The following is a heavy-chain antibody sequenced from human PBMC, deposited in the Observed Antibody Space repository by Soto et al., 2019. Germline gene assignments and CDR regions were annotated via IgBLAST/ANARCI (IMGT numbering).Heavy chain of an antibody. CDR1: YS. D-gene: IGHD6-13*01. Sequence: YSGAWNKQPPGKGLEWIGSIYYSGSTYYNPSLKSRVTISVDTSKNQFSLKLSSVTAADTAVYYCASPQQLVRGDLDYRGEGT. V-gene: IGHV4-39*01. J-gene: IGHJ4*02. CDR2: IYYSGST. CDR3: ASPQQLVRGDLDY.